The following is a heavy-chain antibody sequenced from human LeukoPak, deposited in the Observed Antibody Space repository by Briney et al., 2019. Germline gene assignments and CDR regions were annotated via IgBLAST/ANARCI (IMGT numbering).Heavy chain of an antibody. D-gene: IGHD6-13*01. V-gene: IGHV4-59*01. CDR2: IYYSGST. CDR3: ARGVSRISADGPFDP. Sequence: SETLSLTCTVSGGSISGYYWSWIRQPPGSGLEWLGYIYYSGSTNYNPSLQSRVTISVDTSKNQLSLNLNSVTAADTAIYYCARGVSRISADGPFDPWGQGALVTVSS. J-gene: IGHJ5*02. CDR1: GGSISGYY.